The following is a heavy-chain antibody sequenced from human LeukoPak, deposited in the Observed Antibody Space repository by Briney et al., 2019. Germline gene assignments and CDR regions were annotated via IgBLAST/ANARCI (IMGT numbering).Heavy chain of an antibody. CDR2: IIPIFGTA. CDR1: GGTFSSYA. CDR3: ARGAVNDYGDPNWFDP. J-gene: IGHJ5*02. V-gene: IGHV1-69*13. D-gene: IGHD4-17*01. Sequence: GASVKVSCKASGGTFSSYAISWVRQAPGQGLEWMGGIIPIFGTANYAQKFQGRVTITADESTSTAYMELSSLRSEDTAVYYCARGAVNDYGDPNWFDPWGQGTLVTVPS.